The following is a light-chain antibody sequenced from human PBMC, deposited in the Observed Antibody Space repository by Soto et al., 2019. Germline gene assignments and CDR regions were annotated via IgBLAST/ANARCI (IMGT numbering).Light chain of an antibody. Sequence: QSVLTRPASLSGSPGQSITISCTGTSSDIGAYDYVSWFQQHPGKAPKLMISEVNNRPSGVSNRFSGSKSGNTASLTISGLQAEDEADYYCSSYTGSSSFYVFGTGTKVTVL. CDR3: SSYTGSSSFYV. V-gene: IGLV2-14*01. J-gene: IGLJ1*01. CDR1: SSDIGAYDY. CDR2: EVN.